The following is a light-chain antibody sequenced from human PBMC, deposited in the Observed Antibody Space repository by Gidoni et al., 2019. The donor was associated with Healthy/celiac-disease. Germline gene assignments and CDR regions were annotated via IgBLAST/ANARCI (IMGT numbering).Light chain of an antibody. CDR1: SLRSYY. J-gene: IGLJ1*01. CDR2: GKN. V-gene: IGLV3-19*01. Sequence: SSELTQDHAVSVALGQTVRITCQGDSLRSYYASWYQQKPGQAPVLVIYGKNNRPSGIPDRFSGSSSGNTASLTITGAQAEDEADYYCNSRDSSGNLYVFGTVTKVTVL. CDR3: NSRDSSGNLYV.